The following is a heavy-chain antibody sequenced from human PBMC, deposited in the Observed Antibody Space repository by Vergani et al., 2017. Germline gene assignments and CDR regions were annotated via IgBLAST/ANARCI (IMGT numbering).Heavy chain of an antibody. D-gene: IGHD5-18*01. Sequence: QVQLVQSGAEVKKPGASVKVSCKASGYTFTGYYMHWVRQAPGQGLEWMGWINPNSGGTNYAQKFQGWVTMTRDTSISTAYMELGRLRSDDTAVYYCARGPVDTAMVHLGFDPWGQGTLVTVSS. J-gene: IGHJ5*02. CDR2: INPNSGGT. CDR1: GYTFTGYY. V-gene: IGHV1-2*04. CDR3: ARGPVDTAMVHLGFDP.